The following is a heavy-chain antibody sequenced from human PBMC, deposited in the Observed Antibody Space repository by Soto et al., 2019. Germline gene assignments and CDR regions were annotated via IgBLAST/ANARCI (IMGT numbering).Heavy chain of an antibody. D-gene: IGHD4-17*01. Sequence: EVQLLESGGGLVQPGGSLRLSCTASGFSFSNYAVTWVRQAPGKGLEWVSSIGGDTSYTYYADSVKGRFTISRGKSKNTVFLQMNSLRADDTAVYHCAKDPNGDYVGAFDSWGQGTLVTVSS. CDR2: IGGDTSYT. V-gene: IGHV3-23*01. J-gene: IGHJ4*02. CDR3: AKDPNGDYVGAFDS. CDR1: GFSFSNYA.